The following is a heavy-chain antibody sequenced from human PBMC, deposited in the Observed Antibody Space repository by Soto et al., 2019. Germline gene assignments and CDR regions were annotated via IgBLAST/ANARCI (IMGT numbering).Heavy chain of an antibody. D-gene: IGHD6-19*01. CDR2: ISSSSSYI. J-gene: IGHJ6*02. Sequence: PGGSLRLSCAAYGFTFSSYSMKWVRQAPGKGLEWVSSISSSSSYIYYADSVKGRFTISRDNAKNSLYLQMNSLRAEDTAVYYCARDTSSGWYDNYYYYYGMDVWGQGTTVTVSS. CDR1: GFTFSSYS. V-gene: IGHV3-21*01. CDR3: ARDTSSGWYDNYYYYYGMDV.